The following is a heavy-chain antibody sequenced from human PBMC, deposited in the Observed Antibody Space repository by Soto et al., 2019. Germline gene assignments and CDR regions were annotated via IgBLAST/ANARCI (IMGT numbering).Heavy chain of an antibody. D-gene: IGHD2-2*01. CDR3: ARGGYCSSTSCLNWFDP. CDR2: IYYSGST. CDR1: GGSISSSSYY. V-gene: IGHV4-39*01. J-gene: IGHJ5*02. Sequence: SETLSLTCTVSGGSISSSSYYWGWIRQPPGKGLERIGSIYYSGSTYYNPSLKSRVTISVDTSKNQFSLKLSSVTAADTAVYYCARGGYCSSTSCLNWFDPWGQGTLVTVSS.